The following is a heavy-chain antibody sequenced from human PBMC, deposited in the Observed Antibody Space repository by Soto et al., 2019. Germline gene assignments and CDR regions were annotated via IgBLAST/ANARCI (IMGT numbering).Heavy chain of an antibody. V-gene: IGHV2-5*02. D-gene: IGHD3-3*01. CDR2: IYWDNDK. Sequence: QITLKESGPTLVKPTQSLTLTCTFSGFSLSTSGVGVGWIRQPPGKALEWLALIYWDNDKRHSPSLKSRLTIPKDTSKNQVVLTVTNMDPVDTATYYCSHFTTLYGLDVWGQGTTVTFSS. CDR1: GFSLSTSGVG. J-gene: IGHJ6*02. CDR3: SHFTTLYGLDV.